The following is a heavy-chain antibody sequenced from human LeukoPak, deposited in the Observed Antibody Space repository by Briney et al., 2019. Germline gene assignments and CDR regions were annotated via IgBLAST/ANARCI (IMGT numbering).Heavy chain of an antibody. D-gene: IGHD2-21*01. CDR3: ARPLSAIPLPFNAFDL. CDR2: IIPKTGDT. CDR1: GYTFTDYY. Sequence: ASVKVSCKASGYTFTDYYIHWVRQAPGQALEWLGRIIPKTGDTSYAQKFQGRVTMTRDTSISTVYMDLSSLTSDDTAVYYCARPLSAIPLPFNAFDLWGQGTVVTVS. V-gene: IGHV1-2*06. J-gene: IGHJ3*01.